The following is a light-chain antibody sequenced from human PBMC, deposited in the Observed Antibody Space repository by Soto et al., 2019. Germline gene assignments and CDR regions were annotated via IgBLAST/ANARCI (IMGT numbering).Light chain of an antibody. CDR2: DAS. CDR3: QQRSNWPRLT. Sequence: EIVLTQSPATLSLSPGERATLSCRASQSVSSYLAWYQQKPGQAPRLLIYDASNRATGIPARFSGSGSGTDFTLTISSLEPEDFAVYYCQQRSNWPRLTFGQGTTLEIK. CDR1: QSVSSY. V-gene: IGKV3-11*01. J-gene: IGKJ2*01.